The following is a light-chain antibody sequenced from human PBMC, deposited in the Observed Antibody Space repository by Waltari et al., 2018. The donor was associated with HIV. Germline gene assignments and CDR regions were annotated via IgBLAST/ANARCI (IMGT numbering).Light chain of an antibody. CDR1: NIGSKS. CDR3: QVWDSSSDAYV. V-gene: IGLV3-21*04. Sequence: SYVLAQPPSVSVAPGKTARITCGGTNIGSKSVHGYQQKPGQAPVVVIYYDSDRPSGIPERFSGSNSGNTATLTISRVEAGDEADYYCQVWDSSSDAYVFGTGTKVTVL. J-gene: IGLJ1*01. CDR2: YDS.